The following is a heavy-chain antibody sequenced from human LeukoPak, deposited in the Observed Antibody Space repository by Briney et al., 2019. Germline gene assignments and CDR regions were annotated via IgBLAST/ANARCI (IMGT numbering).Heavy chain of an antibody. CDR3: ARLPHYDFWSGYSYYFDY. D-gene: IGHD3-3*01. J-gene: IGHJ4*02. Sequence: SETLSLACTVSGGSISSSSYYWGWIRQPQGKGLEWIGSIYYSGSTYYNPSLKSRVTISVDTSKNQFSLKLSSVTAADTAVYYCARLPHYDFWSGYSYYFDYWGQGTLVTVSS. V-gene: IGHV4-39*01. CDR2: IYYSGST. CDR1: GGSISSSSYY.